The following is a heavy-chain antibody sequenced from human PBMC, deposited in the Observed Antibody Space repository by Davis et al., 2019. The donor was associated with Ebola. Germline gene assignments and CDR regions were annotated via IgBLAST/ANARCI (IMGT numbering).Heavy chain of an antibody. J-gene: IGHJ6*02. CDR3: ARDASGSNYYYYGMDV. CDR1: GYTFSNYG. CDR2: ISGYNGNT. V-gene: IGHV1-18*04. D-gene: IGHD6-19*01. Sequence: AASVKVSCKASGYTFSNYGISWVRQAPGQGLEWMGWISGYNGNTNYAQNLQGRVTMTTDTSTSIAYMELRSLRSDDTAVYYCARDASGSNYYYYGMDVWGQGTTVTVSS.